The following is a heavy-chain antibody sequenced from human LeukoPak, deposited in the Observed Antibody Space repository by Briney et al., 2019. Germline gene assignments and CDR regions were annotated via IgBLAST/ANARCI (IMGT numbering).Heavy chain of an antibody. D-gene: IGHD6-19*01. J-gene: IGHJ4*02. CDR3: AKEGSGWEFDY. Sequence: GGSLRLSYAASGFTFSSYGMHWVRQAPGKGLEWVAVISYDGSNKYYADSVKGRFTISRDNSKNTLYLQMNSLRAEDTAVYYCAKEGSGWEFDYWGQGTLVTVSS. V-gene: IGHV3-30*18. CDR2: ISYDGSNK. CDR1: GFTFSSYG.